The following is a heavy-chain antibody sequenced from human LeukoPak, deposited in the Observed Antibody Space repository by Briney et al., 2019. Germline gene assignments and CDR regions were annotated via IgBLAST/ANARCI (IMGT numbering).Heavy chain of an antibody. Sequence: ETLSLTCTVSGGSISSSSYYWGWIRQPPGKGLEWIGSIYYSGSTYYNPSLKSRVTISVDTSKNQFSLKLSSVTAADTAVYYCARGAIVVVPAAILGAFDIWGQGTMVTVSS. CDR2: IYYSGST. V-gene: IGHV4-39*01. CDR1: GGSISSSSYY. J-gene: IGHJ3*02. D-gene: IGHD2-2*02. CDR3: ARGAIVVVPAAILGAFDI.